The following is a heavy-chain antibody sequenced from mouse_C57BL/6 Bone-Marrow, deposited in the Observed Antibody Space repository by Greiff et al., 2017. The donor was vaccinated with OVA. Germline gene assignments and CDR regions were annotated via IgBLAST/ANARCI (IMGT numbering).Heavy chain of an antibody. V-gene: IGHV1-72*01. CDR3: AREEDGGKIPFAY. Sequence: QVQLQQPGAELVKPGASVKMSCKASGYTFTSYWITWVKQRPGQGLEWIGRIDPNSGGTKYNEKFKSKATLTVDKPSSTAYMQLSSLTSEDSAVYYCAREEDGGKIPFAYWGQGTLVTVSA. CDR2: IDPNSGGT. CDR1: GYTFTSYW. J-gene: IGHJ3*01. D-gene: IGHD1-1*02.